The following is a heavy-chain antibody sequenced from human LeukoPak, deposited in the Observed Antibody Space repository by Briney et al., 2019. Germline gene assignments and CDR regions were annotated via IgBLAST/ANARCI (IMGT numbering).Heavy chain of an antibody. Sequence: GGSLRLSCAASGFTVSSNYMSWVRQAPGKGLEWVPVIYSGGSTYYADSVKGRFTISRDNSKNTLYLQMNSLRAEDTAVYYCASTVDSSSYDYWGQGTLVTVSS. CDR1: GFTVSSNY. CDR2: IYSGGST. V-gene: IGHV3-66*02. CDR3: ASTVDSSSYDY. D-gene: IGHD6-6*01. J-gene: IGHJ4*02.